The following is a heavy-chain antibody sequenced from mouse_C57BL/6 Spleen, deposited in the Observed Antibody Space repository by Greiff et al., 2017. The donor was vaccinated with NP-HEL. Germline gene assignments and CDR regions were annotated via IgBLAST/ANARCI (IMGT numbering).Heavy chain of an antibody. J-gene: IGHJ1*03. Sequence: QVQLQQPGAELVKPGASVKLSCKASGYTFTSYWMHWVKQRPGQGLEWIGMIHPNSGSTNYNEKFKSKATLTVDKSSSTAYMQLSSLTSEDSAVYYCARDYGGSYWYFDVWGTGTTVTVSS. D-gene: IGHD1-1*01. CDR1: GYTFTSYW. CDR3: ARDYGGSYWYFDV. V-gene: IGHV1-64*01. CDR2: IHPNSGST.